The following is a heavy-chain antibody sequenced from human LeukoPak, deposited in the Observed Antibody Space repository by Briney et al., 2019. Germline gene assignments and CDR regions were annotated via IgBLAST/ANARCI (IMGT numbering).Heavy chain of an antibody. J-gene: IGHJ6*03. CDR3: SRFGVVYYYYMDV. CDR1: GYTFTSYG. Sequence: ASVKVSCXASGYTFTSYGISWVRQAPGQGLEWMAWINAYNGNTNYAQKFQGRVTMSTDTSTTTAYMELRSLRSDDTAVYYCSRFGVVYYYYMDVWGKGTTVTVSS. V-gene: IGHV1-18*01. CDR2: INAYNGNT. D-gene: IGHD3-3*01.